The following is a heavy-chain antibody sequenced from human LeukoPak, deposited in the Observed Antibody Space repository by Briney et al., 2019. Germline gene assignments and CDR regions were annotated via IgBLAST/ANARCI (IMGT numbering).Heavy chain of an antibody. V-gene: IGHV1-2*02. D-gene: IGHD3-9*01. Sequence: ASVKVSCKASGYIFTGYYMHWVRQAPGQGLEWMGWINPNSGGTNYAQKFQGRVTMIRDTSISTAYMELSRLTSDDTAVCYCARLTGDNYFDSWGQGTLVTVSS. J-gene: IGHJ4*02. CDR1: GYIFTGYY. CDR2: INPNSGGT. CDR3: ARLTGDNYFDS.